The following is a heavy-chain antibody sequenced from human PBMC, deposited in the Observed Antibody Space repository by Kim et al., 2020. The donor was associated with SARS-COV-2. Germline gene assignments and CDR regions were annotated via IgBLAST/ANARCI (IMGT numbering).Heavy chain of an antibody. CDR3: ARDWELSSEPGYYYYGMDV. CDR1: GGTFSSYA. Sequence: SVKVSCKASGGTFSSYAISWVRQAPGQGLEWMGGIIPIFGTANYAQKFQGRVTITADESTSTAYMELSSLRSEDTAVYYYARDWELSSEPGYYYYGMDVWGQGTTVTVSS. D-gene: IGHD1-7*01. CDR2: IIPIFGTA. V-gene: IGHV1-69*13. J-gene: IGHJ6*02.